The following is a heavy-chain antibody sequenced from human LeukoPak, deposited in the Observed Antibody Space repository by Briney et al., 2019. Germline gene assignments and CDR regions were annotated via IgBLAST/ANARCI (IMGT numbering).Heavy chain of an antibody. V-gene: IGHV4-59*08. CDR1: GGSISSDY. CDR3: ARHDGAYSSGWSWYFDL. J-gene: IGHJ2*01. Sequence: SETLSLTCTVSGGSISSDYWSWIRQPPGKGLERVGYIYYSVSTNYNPSLKSRVTISVDTSKNQCSLKLSSVTAADTPVYYCARHDGAYSSGWSWYFDLWGRGTLVTVSS. D-gene: IGHD6-19*01. CDR2: IYYSVST.